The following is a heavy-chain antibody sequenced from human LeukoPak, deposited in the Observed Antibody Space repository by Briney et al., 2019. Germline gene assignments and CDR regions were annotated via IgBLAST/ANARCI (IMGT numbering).Heavy chain of an antibody. Sequence: PSETLSLTCTVSGGSISSGDYYWSWIRQPPGKGLEWIGYIYYSGSTYYNPSLKSRVTISVDPSTNQFSLKLSSVTAADTAVYYCARHQWLGPFDYWGQGTLVTVSS. V-gene: IGHV4-30-4*01. CDR1: GGSISSGDYY. CDR3: ARHQWLGPFDY. D-gene: IGHD6-19*01. J-gene: IGHJ4*02. CDR2: IYYSGST.